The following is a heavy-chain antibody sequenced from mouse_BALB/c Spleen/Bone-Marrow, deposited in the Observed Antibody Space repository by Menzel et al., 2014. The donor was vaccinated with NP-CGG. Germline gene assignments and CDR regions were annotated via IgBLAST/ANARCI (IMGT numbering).Heavy chain of an antibody. CDR1: GFPSTSNG. CDR3: ARNPIRRNAMDY. D-gene: IGHD2-12*01. J-gene: IGHJ4*01. Sequence: QVQLQQSGPGLVQPSQSPSITCTVSGFPSTSNGVHWVRQSPGKGKEWLGVIWSGGTTDYNAPFISRLSISKDNSKSQVFFIQSSLQANDTAIYCCARNPIRRNAMDYWGQGTSVTVSS. CDR2: IWSGGTT. V-gene: IGHV2-2*02.